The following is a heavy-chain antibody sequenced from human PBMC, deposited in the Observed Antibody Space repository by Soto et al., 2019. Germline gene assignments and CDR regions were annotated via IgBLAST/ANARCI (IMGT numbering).Heavy chain of an antibody. D-gene: IGHD2-8*02. CDR1: GYTFTSYA. CDR2: INAGNGNT. J-gene: IGHJ6*02. V-gene: IGHV1-3*01. Sequence: QVQLVQSGAEVKKPGASVKVSCKASGYTFTSYAMHWVRQAPGQRLEWMGWINAGNGNTKYSQKFQGRVTITRDTSASTAYMGLSSLRSEDTAVYYCARDLVMDVWGQGTTVTVSS. CDR3: ARDLVMDV.